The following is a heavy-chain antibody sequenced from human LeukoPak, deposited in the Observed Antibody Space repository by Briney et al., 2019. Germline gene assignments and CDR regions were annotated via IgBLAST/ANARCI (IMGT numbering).Heavy chain of an antibody. CDR2: INSDGSST. CDR3: AKDVDSSGYYLSFDY. D-gene: IGHD3-22*01. V-gene: IGHV3-74*01. CDR1: GFTFSSYW. J-gene: IGHJ4*02. Sequence: GGSLRLSCAASGFTFSSYWMHWVRQAPGKGLVWVSRINSDGSSTSYADSVKGRFTTSRDNAKNTLYLQMNSLRAEDTAVYYCAKDVDSSGYYLSFDYWGQGTLVTVSS.